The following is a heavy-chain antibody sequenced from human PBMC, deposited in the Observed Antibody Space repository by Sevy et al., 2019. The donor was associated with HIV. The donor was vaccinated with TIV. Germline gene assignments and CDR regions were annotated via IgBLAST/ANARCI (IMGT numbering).Heavy chain of an antibody. J-gene: IGHJ4*02. V-gene: IGHV3-15*01. CDR3: TAEVGSSSWYDYYIDY. CDR1: GFTFSNAW. D-gene: IGHD6-13*01. Sequence: GGCLRLSCAASGFTFSNAWMSWVRQAPGKGPEWVGQIKSKSDGGTKDNAENVKVRFTIYRDDSKNTLFLQINSLKTEDTAVYYCTAEVGSSSWYDYYIDYWGQGTLVTVSS. CDR2: IKSKSDGGTK.